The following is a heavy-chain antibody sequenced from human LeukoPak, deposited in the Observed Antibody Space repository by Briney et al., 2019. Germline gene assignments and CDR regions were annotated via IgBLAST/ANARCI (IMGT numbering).Heavy chain of an antibody. CDR1: GFTFSSYA. Sequence: GGSLRLSCAASGFTFSSYAMSWVRQAPGKGLEWVSAISGSGGSTYYADSVKGRSTISRDNSKNTLYLQMNSLRAEDTAVYYCAKVGLYSSSWSGNFDYWGQGTLVTVSS. J-gene: IGHJ4*02. V-gene: IGHV3-23*01. CDR3: AKVGLYSSSWSGNFDY. CDR2: ISGSGGST. D-gene: IGHD6-13*01.